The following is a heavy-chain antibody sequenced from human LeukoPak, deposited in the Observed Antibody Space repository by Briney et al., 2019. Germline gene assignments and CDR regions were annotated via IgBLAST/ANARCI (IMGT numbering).Heavy chain of an antibody. D-gene: IGHD6-19*01. CDR3: TRTIGYRPVAGLKEKWFDP. CDR1: GYTFTDYY. Sequence: ASVKVSCKASGYTFTDYYVHWVRQAPGLGLEWMGIINPLRGITIYALKFQGRVTMTSDTSTNTVYMELSSLISEDTAVYYCTRTIGYRPVAGLKEKWFDPWGQGTLVTVSS. J-gene: IGHJ5*02. V-gene: IGHV1-46*01. CDR2: INPLRGIT.